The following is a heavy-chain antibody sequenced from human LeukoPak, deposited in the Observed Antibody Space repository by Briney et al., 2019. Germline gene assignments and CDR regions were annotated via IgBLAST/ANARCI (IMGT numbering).Heavy chain of an antibody. CDR1: GFTFSSYW. V-gene: IGHV3-21*01. Sequence: GGSLRLSCAASGFTFSSYWMNWVRQAPGKGLEWVSSISSSSSYIYYADSVKGRFTISRDNAKNSLYLQMNSLRAEDTAVYYCAREAITYYYDSSGYFARDYWGQGTLVTVSS. CDR3: AREAITYYYDSSGYFARDY. CDR2: ISSSSSYI. J-gene: IGHJ4*02. D-gene: IGHD3-22*01.